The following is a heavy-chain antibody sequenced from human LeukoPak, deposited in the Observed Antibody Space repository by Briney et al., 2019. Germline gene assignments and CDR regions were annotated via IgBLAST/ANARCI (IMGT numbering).Heavy chain of an antibody. CDR1: GYSISSGYY. J-gene: IGHJ4*02. D-gene: IGHD3-3*01. V-gene: IGHV4-38-2*01. CDR3: VAGEWSAYYVY. CDR2: IYHSGST. Sequence: PSETLSLTCAVSGYSISSGYYWGWIRQPPGKGLEWIGSIYHSGSTYYNPSLKSRVTISVDTSKNQFSLKLSSVTAADTAVYYCVAGEWSAYYVYWGQGTLVTVSS.